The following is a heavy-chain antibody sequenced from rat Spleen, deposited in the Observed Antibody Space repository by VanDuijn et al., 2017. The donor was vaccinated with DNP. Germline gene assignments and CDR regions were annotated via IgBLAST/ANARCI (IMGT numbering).Heavy chain of an antibody. CDR3: ARCRAHYWYFDF. CDR1: GFTFSNYY. CDR2: ISTSGSRT. J-gene: IGHJ1*01. Sequence: EVQLVESGGGLVQPGRSLKLSCAASGFTFSNYYMAWVRQAPKKGLEWVATISTSGSRTYYPDSVKGRFTISRDNAKSSLYLQMNSLKSEDTATYYCARCRAHYWYFDFWGPGTMVTVSS. V-gene: IGHV5-25*01.